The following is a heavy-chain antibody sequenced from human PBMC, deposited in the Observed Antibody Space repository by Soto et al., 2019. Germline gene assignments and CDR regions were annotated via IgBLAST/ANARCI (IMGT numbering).Heavy chain of an antibody. D-gene: IGHD6-13*01. J-gene: IGHJ4*02. CDR1: GGSISSYY. V-gene: IGHV4-59*01. Sequence: SETLSLTCTVSGGSISSYYWSWIRQPPGKGLEWIGYIYYSGSTNYNPSLKSRVNISVDTSKNQFSLKLSSVTAADTAVYYCARGSSSWYSDYWGQGTLVTVSS. CDR2: IYYSGST. CDR3: ARGSSSWYSDY.